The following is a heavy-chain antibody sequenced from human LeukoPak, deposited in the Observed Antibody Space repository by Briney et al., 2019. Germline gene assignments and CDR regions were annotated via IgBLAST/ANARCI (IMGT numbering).Heavy chain of an antibody. CDR2: VFTSGST. D-gene: IGHD3-16*01. Sequence: SQTLSLTCTVSGGSISSGGFYWTWIRQPAGKGLEWIGRVFTSGSTNYSPSLESRVTISIDTSKNQFSLKLKSVTAADTAVYFCARVPIPIIWGAAEGRRENFYMDVWGKGTTVTVSS. J-gene: IGHJ6*03. V-gene: IGHV4-61*02. CDR3: ARVPIPIIWGAAEGRRENFYMDV. CDR1: GGSISSGGFY.